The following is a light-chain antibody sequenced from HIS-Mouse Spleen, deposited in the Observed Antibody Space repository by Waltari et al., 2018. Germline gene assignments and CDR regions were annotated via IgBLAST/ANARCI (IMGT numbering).Light chain of an antibody. V-gene: IGLV2-14*03. CDR3: SSYTSSSTSYV. J-gene: IGLJ1*01. Sequence: QSALTQPASVSGSPGQSITISCTGTSSDVGGYHYSSWYQQHPGKAPKLMIYDVSNRPSGVSNRFSGSKSGNTASLTISGLQAEDEADYYCSSYTSSSTSYVFGTGTKVTVL. CDR1: SSDVGGYHY. CDR2: DVS.